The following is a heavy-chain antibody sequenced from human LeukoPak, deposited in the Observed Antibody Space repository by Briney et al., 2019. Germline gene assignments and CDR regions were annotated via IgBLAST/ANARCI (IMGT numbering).Heavy chain of an antibody. CDR2: IRYDGSNK. J-gene: IGHJ3*01. V-gene: IGHV3-30*02. CDR1: GYTFTSYA. Sequence: SCKASGYTFTSYAMHWVRQAPGKGLEWVAFIRYDGSNKYYADSVKGRFTISRDRSKNTLYLQMNSLRAEDTAVYYCAKRVVTTFYDAFDVWGQGTVVTVSS. D-gene: IGHD4-11*01. CDR3: AKRVVTTFYDAFDV.